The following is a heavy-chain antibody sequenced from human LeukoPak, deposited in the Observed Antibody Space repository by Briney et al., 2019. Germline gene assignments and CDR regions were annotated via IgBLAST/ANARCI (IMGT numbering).Heavy chain of an antibody. CDR1: GFTFSSYG. Sequence: GGSLRLSCAASGFTFSSYGMHWVRQAPGKGLEWVAVISYDGSNKYYADSVKGRFTISRDNFKNTLYLQMNSLRAEDTAVYYCANTPIRYFDWFPSWGQGTLVTVSS. CDR2: ISYDGSNK. D-gene: IGHD3-9*01. CDR3: ANTPIRYFDWFPS. V-gene: IGHV3-30*18. J-gene: IGHJ5*02.